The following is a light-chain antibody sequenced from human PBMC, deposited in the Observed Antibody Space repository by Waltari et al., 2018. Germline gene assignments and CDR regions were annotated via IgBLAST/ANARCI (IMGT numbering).Light chain of an antibody. CDR3: CSYAGDSTYV. J-gene: IGLJ1*01. V-gene: IGLV2-23*02. Sequence: QSALTQPASVSGSTGHLITISCPGSSSHIWIYYLFSWYQHHPGKVPKLIIYEVSERPSGVSGRFSGSKSGNTASLTLSDLQPEDGADYYCCSYAGDSTYVFGTGTKVTVL. CDR2: EVS. CDR1: SSHIWIYYL.